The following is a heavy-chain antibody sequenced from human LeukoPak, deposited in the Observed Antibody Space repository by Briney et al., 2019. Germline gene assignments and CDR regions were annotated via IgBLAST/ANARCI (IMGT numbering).Heavy chain of an antibody. V-gene: IGHV6-1*01. J-gene: IGHJ4*02. CDR2: TYYRSKWYY. Sequence: SQTLSLTCAISGDSVSSNNGAWSWIRQSPWRGLEWLGRTYYRSKWYYEYAVSVKSRITIIPDASKNQFSLQLNSVTPEDTAVYYCARAYGWGSYNFWGQGSLVTVSS. CDR1: GDSVSSNNGA. CDR3: ARAYGWGSYNF. D-gene: IGHD3-10*01.